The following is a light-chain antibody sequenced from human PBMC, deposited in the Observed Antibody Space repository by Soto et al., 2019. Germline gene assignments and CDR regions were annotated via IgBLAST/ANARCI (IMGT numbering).Light chain of an antibody. Sequence: DIQMTQSPSSLSASVGDRVTITCRASQSISACLNWYQQKPGKAPNLLIYAASSLQSGVPSRFSASGSGTDSTLTITRLQPEDLATYCCQQSYNTPRTFGGGTKVEIK. CDR2: AAS. CDR1: QSISAC. CDR3: QQSYNTPRT. V-gene: IGKV1-39*01. J-gene: IGKJ4*01.